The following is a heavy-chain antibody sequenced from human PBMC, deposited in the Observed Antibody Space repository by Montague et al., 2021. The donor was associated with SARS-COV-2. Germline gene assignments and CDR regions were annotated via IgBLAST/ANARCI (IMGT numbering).Heavy chain of an antibody. CDR2: ISYDGSNK. V-gene: IGHV3-30-3*01. CDR1: GIPFSSYA. D-gene: IGHD3-10*01. Sequence: SLRLSCAASGIPFSSYAMHWVRQAPGKGLEWVAVISYDGSNKYYADPVKGRFTISRDNSKNTLYLQMNSLRAEDTAVYYCAREGLSGSYYGFLDYWGQGTLVTVSS. CDR3: AREGLSGSYYGFLDY. J-gene: IGHJ4*02.